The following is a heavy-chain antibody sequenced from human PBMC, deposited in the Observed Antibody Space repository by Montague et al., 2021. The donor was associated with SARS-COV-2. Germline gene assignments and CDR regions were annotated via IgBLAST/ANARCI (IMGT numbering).Heavy chain of an antibody. CDR3: ARRGYTGSDYFDY. CDR2: VYHSGYT. Sequence: SETLSLTCSVSGFSISIGSYWPWIRQSPGRGPEWIGTVYHSGYTHSNPSLRVPVTVSLNTSKNQFSLPVTSVTAADTAVYFCARRGYTGSDYFDYWGQGTLVTVSS. D-gene: IGHD5-12*01. J-gene: IGHJ4*02. CDR1: GFSISIGSY. V-gene: IGHV4-38-2*01.